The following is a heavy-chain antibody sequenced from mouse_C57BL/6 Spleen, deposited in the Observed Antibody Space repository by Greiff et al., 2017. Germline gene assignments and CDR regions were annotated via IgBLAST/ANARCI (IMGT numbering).Heavy chain of an antibody. CDR1: GYTFTSYW. CDR3: ARWGFLYYFDY. J-gene: IGHJ2*01. V-gene: IGHV1-61*01. CDR2: IYPSDSET. Sequence: QVQLKQPGAELVRPGSSVKLSCKASGYTFTSYWMDWVKQRPGQGLEWIGNIYPSDSETHYNQKFKDKATLTVDKSSSTAYMQLSSLTSEDSAVYYCARWGFLYYFDYWGKGTTLTVSS.